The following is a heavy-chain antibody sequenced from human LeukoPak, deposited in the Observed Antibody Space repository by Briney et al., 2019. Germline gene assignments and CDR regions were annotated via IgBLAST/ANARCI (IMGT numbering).Heavy chain of an antibody. D-gene: IGHD3-10*01. CDR1: GYTVTGYH. J-gene: IGHJ6*03. V-gene: IGHV1-46*01. Sequence: ASVKVSCKASGYTVTGYHMHWVRQAPGQGLEWMGLINPGGGNTNYAQNFQGRVTMTRDTSTSTAYMELRSLRSDDTAVYYCARDGVLLWFGEGHYYYYMDVWGKGTTVTISS. CDR3: ARDGVLLWFGEGHYYYYMDV. CDR2: INPGGGNT.